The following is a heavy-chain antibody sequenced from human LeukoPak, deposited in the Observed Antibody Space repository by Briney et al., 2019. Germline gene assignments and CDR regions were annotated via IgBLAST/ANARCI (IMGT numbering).Heavy chain of an antibody. J-gene: IGHJ5*02. Sequence: SDTLSLTCAVYGGSFSGYYWSWIRQPPGKGLEVIGEIKHSGSTNYNPSLKSRVTISVDTSKHQFSLKLSSVTAADTAVYYCASRVYYGGSDWFAPWGQGTLVTVSS. D-gene: IGHD4-23*01. CDR1: GGSFSGYY. V-gene: IGHV4-34*01. CDR3: ASRVYYGGSDWFAP. CDR2: IKHSGST.